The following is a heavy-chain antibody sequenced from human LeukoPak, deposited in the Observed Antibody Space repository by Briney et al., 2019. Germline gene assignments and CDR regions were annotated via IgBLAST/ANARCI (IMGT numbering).Heavy chain of an antibody. V-gene: IGHV4-34*01. CDR1: GGSFSGYY. Sequence: PSETLSLTCAVYGGSFSGYYWSWIRQPPGKGLEWIGEINHSGSTNYNPSLKSRVTISVDTSKNQFSLKLSSVTAADTAVYYCARLRGWLLHPFDYWGQGTLVTVSS. D-gene: IGHD3-22*01. CDR3: ARLRGWLLHPFDY. J-gene: IGHJ4*02. CDR2: INHSGST.